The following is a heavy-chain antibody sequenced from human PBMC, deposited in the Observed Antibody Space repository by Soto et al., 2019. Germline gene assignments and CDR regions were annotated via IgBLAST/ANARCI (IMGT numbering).Heavy chain of an antibody. V-gene: IGHV1-69*04. D-gene: IGHD3-16*01. CDR3: ARDPITFGGVRLGGGMDV. Sequence: SVKVSCKASGGTFSTYIISWFRQAPGQGLEWMGRIIPILGIANYAQKFQGRVTITADKSTSTAYMELSSLRSEDTAVYYCARDPITFGGVRLGGGMDVWGRGTTVTVSS. CDR2: IIPILGIA. J-gene: IGHJ6*04. CDR1: GGTFSTYI.